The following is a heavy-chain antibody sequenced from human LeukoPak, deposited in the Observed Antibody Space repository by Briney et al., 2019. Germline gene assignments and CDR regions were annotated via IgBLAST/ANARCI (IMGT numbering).Heavy chain of an antibody. CDR2: IKQDGSEK. CDR1: GFTFSDHS. V-gene: IGHV3-7*01. D-gene: IGHD3-10*01. J-gene: IGHJ4*02. Sequence: GGSLRLSCVASGFTFSDHSMMWVRQAPGKGLEWVANIKQDGSEKYYVDSVKGRFTISRDNAKNSLYLQMNSLRAEDSAIYYCMRAGGYWGQGTLVTVSS. CDR3: MRAGGY.